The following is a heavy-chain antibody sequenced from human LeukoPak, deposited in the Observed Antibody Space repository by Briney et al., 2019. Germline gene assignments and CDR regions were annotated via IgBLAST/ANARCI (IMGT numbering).Heavy chain of an antibody. CDR1: GFTFSSYG. CDR2: IRYDGSNK. Sequence: PGGSLRLSCAASGFTFSSYGMHWVRQAPGKGLEWVAFIRYDGSNKYYADSVKGRFTISRDNSKNTLYLQMNSLRAEDTAVYYCAKVGSGYDYYYMDVWGKGTTVTVSS. J-gene: IGHJ6*03. CDR3: AKVGSGYDYYYMDV. D-gene: IGHD3-3*01. V-gene: IGHV3-30*02.